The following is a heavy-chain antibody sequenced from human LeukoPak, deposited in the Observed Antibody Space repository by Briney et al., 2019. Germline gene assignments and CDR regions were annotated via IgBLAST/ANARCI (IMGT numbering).Heavy chain of an antibody. CDR2: ISFDGVNT. CDR1: GFTFSTYW. V-gene: IGHV3-30*03. CDR3: ARGQGYESYYYMDV. D-gene: IGHD2-2*01. Sequence: GGSLRLSCAASGFTFSTYWMNWFRQAPGKGLEWVAVISFDGVNTFYADSVKGRFTISRDNSNNTVYLQMNNLRPEDTAVFYCARGQGYESYYYMDVWGKGTTVSVSS. J-gene: IGHJ6*03.